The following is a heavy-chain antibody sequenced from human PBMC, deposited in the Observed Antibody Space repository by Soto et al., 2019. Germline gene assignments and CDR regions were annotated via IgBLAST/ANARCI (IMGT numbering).Heavy chain of an antibody. CDR1: GFSVSSSY. J-gene: IGHJ4*02. CDR3: ARHSNSQARFGY. V-gene: IGHV3-66*04. Sequence: EVQLVESGGGLVQPGGSLRLSCAGSGFSVSSSYMGWVRQAPGEGLEWISAIHSGGTTYDADSVKGRFTISRDTSKNTVYLQMNILRVEDTAVYYCARHSNSQARFGYWGQGSLVIVSS. CDR2: IHSGGTT.